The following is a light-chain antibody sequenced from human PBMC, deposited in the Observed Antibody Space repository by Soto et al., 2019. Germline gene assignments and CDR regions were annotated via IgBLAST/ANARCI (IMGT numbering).Light chain of an antibody. V-gene: IGLV2-14*01. J-gene: IGLJ2*01. CDR1: SSDIGDYNS. CDR3: SSYISSPFDVV. CDR2: DVT. Sequence: QSVLTQPASVSGSPGQSITISCTGTSSDIGDYNSVSWYQQHPGKAPKLMIFDVTSRPSEVSNRFFGSKSDNTASLTISGLQADDEAVYYCSSYISSPFDVVFGGGTKLTVL.